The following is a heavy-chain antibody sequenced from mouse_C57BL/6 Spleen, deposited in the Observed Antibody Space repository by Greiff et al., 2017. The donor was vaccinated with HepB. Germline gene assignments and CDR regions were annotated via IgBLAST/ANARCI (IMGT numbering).Heavy chain of an antibody. CDR2: IYPGDGDT. V-gene: IGHV1-80*01. Sequence: VKLQESGAELVKPGASVKISCKASGYAFSSYWMNWVKQRPGKGLEWIGQIYPGDGDTNYNGKFKGKATLTADKSSSTAYMQLSSLTSEDSAVYFCAIYYDYEDYAMDYWGQGTSVTVSS. J-gene: IGHJ4*01. D-gene: IGHD2-4*01. CDR3: AIYYDYEDYAMDY. CDR1: GYAFSSYW.